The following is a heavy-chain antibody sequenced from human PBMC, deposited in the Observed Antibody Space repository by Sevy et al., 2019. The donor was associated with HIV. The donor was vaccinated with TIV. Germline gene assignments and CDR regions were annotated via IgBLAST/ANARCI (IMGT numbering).Heavy chain of an antibody. V-gene: IGHV3-15*01. CDR1: GFTFSNAW. CDR3: TTPRTLWFGELRAFDI. J-gene: IGHJ3*02. CDR2: IKSKTDGGTT. D-gene: IGHD3-10*01. Sequence: GGSLRLSCAASGFTFSNAWMSWVRQAPGKGLEWVGRIKSKTDGGTTDYAAPLKGRFTISRDDSKNTLYLQMNSLKTEDTAVYYCTTPRTLWFGELRAFDIWGQGTMVTVSS.